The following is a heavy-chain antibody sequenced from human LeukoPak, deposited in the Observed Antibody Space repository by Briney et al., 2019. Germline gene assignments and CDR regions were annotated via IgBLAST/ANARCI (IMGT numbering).Heavy chain of an antibody. CDR1: VFTFSSYC. V-gene: IGHV3-33*01. CDR3: AREAQGFDY. Sequence: GGSLRLSCAASVFTFSSYCMHWVRQAPSNGLEWVAVIWYDGRNKYYADSVKGRFTISRDNSRNTLYLQMNSLRAEDTAVYYCAREAQGFDYWGQGTLVTVSS. J-gene: IGHJ4*02. CDR2: IWYDGRNK.